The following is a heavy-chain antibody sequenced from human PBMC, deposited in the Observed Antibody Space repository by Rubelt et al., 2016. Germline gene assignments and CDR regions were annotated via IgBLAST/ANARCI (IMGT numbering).Heavy chain of an antibody. CDR1: GGTFSSYA. CDR2: IIPIFGTA. D-gene: IGHD2-15*01. Sequence: QVQLVQSGAEVKKPGSSVKVSCKASGGTFSSYAISWVRQAPGQGLEWMGGIIPIFGTANYAQKFQGRVTITADESTSTAYMELSSLRSEDTAVYYCARRGCSGGSCYSYWFDPWGQGTLVTVSS. CDR3: ARRGCSGGSCYSYWFDP. J-gene: IGHJ5*02. V-gene: IGHV1-69*01.